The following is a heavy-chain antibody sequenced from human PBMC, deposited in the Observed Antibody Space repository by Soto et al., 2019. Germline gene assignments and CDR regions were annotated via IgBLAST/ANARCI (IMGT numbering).Heavy chain of an antibody. CDR3: ARCSYDYIWGSYRLIDY. CDR2: IYYSGST. V-gene: IGHV4-39*01. CDR1: GGSISSSSYY. Sequence: SETLSLTCTVSGGSISSSSYYWGWIRQPPGKGLEWIGSIYYSGSTYYNPSLKSRVTISVDTSKNQFSLKLSSVTAADTAVYYCARCSYDYIWGSYRLIDYWGQGTLVTVSS. J-gene: IGHJ4*02. D-gene: IGHD3-16*02.